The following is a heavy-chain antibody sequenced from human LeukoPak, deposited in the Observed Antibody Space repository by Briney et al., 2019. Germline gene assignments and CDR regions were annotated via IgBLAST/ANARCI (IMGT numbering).Heavy chain of an antibody. CDR1: GGSISSYY. CDR2: IYYSGST. CDR3: ARVTGSSWYPYFDY. V-gene: IGHV4-59*01. D-gene: IGHD6-13*01. J-gene: IGHJ4*02. Sequence: SETLSLTCTVSGGSISSYYWSWIRQPPGKGLEWIGYIYYSGSTNYNPSLKSRVTISVDTSKNQFSLKLSSVTAADTAVYYCARVTGSSWYPYFDYWGQGTLVTVSS.